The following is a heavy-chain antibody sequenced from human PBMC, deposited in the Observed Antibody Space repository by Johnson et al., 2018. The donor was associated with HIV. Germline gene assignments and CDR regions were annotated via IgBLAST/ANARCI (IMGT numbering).Heavy chain of an antibody. D-gene: IGHD2-2*01. V-gene: IGHV3-30*04. Sequence: HVQLVESGGGVVQPGGSLRLSCAASGFTFSSYAMHWVRQAPAKGLEWVAVISYDGSNKYYADSVKGRFTISRDNSKNTLYVQMNSLRAEDTALYYCARERRSTNTWYVRDAFDIWGQGTMVTVSS. J-gene: IGHJ3*02. CDR3: ARERRSTNTWYVRDAFDI. CDR1: GFTFSSYA. CDR2: ISYDGSNK.